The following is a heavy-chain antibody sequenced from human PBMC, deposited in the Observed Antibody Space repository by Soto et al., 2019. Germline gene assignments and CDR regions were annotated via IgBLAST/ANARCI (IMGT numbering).Heavy chain of an antibody. J-gene: IGHJ4*02. V-gene: IGHV4-4*02. D-gene: IGHD1-26*01. CDR3: ARAKGRSYYFDF. CDR2: IYHSGST. Sequence: QVQLQESGPGLVKPSGTLSLTCAVSGGSISSSNWWSWVRQPPGKGLEWIGEIYHSGSTNYNPSLQRRGTISVDKAKNQFALKLSSVTAADTAVYYCARAKGRSYYFDFWGQGTLVTVSS. CDR1: GGSISSSNW.